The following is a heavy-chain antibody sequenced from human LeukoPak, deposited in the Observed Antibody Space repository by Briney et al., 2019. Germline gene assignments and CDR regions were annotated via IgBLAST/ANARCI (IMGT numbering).Heavy chain of an antibody. CDR3: TTSEWELLRFYYYYMDV. V-gene: IGHV3-15*01. Sequence: PGGSLRLSCAASGFTFSDAWVSWVRQAPGKGLEWVGRIKGKTDGGTTDYAAPVKGRFTISRDDSKNTLYLQMNSLKTEDTAVYYCTTSEWELLRFYYYYMDVWGKGTTVTVSS. CDR1: GFTFSDAW. CDR2: IKGKTDGGTT. D-gene: IGHD1-26*01. J-gene: IGHJ6*03.